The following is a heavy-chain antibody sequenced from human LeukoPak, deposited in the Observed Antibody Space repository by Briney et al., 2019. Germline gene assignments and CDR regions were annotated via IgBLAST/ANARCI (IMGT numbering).Heavy chain of an antibody. CDR3: ARGTPNYYAPYYFDY. CDR1: GFTFSSYW. Sequence: GGSLRLSCAASGFTFSSYWMSWVRQAPGKGLEWVANIKQDGSEKYYVDSVKGRFTISRDNAKNSLYLQMNSLRAEDTAVYYCARGTPNYYAPYYFDYWGQGTLVTVSS. V-gene: IGHV3-7*01. D-gene: IGHD3-22*01. J-gene: IGHJ4*02. CDR2: IKQDGSEK.